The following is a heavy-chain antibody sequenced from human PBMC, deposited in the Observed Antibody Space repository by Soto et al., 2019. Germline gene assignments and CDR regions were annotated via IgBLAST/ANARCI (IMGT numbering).Heavy chain of an antibody. V-gene: IGHV3-23*05. J-gene: IGHJ4*02. CDR2: ILSNYNT. Sequence: EVQLLESGGGLVQPRGSLTLSCAASGFRFRDYTMSWVRQAPGKVLESISVILSNYNTYYTDSVRGRFTISRDSSNNMLYLGMNSLRAEDTAVYYCARRVNGYFDYWGQGALVTVSS. CDR1: GFRFRDYT. D-gene: IGHD2-8*01. CDR3: ARRVNGYFDY.